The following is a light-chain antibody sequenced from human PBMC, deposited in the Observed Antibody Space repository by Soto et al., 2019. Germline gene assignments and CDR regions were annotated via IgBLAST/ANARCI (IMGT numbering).Light chain of an antibody. J-gene: IGLJ3*02. CDR1: SSDVDDYNF. CDR2: GVT. V-gene: IGLV2-11*01. Sequence: QSVLTQPRSVSGSPGQSVTISCTGTSSDVDDYNFVSWYQQHPGKAPKLMIFGVTERPSGVPDRFSGSKSGNTASLTVSGLQADDEAVYYCYSYAGRNIWVFGGGTKLTVL. CDR3: YSYAGRNIWV.